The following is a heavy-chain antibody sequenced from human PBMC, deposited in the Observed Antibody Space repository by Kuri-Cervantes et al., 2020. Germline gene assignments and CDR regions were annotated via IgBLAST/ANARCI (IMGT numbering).Heavy chain of an antibody. Sequence: SETLSLTCTVSGGSISSSSYYWGWIRQPPGKGLEWIGEIHHSGSTNYNPSLKSRVTISVDKSKNQFSLKLSSVTAADTAVYYCARARHYDYVWGSYRRDAFDIWGQGTMVTVSS. J-gene: IGHJ3*02. D-gene: IGHD3-16*02. CDR1: GGSISSSSYY. V-gene: IGHV4-39*07. CDR3: ARARHYDYVWGSYRRDAFDI. CDR2: IHHSGST.